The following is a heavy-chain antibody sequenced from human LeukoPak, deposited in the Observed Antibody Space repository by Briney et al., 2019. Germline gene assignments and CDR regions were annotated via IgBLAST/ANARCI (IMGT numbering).Heavy chain of an antibody. J-gene: IGHJ4*02. CDR3: ARDLSYSGSSFDY. D-gene: IGHD1-26*01. V-gene: IGHV6-1*01. Sequence: SQTLSLTCAISGDSVSSNSVTWNWIRQSPSRGLEWLGRTYYRSNWHNDYAVSMKSRITINPDTSKNQFSLQLNSVTPEDTAVYYCARDLSYSGSSFDYWGQGTLVTVSS. CDR1: GDSVSSNSVT. CDR2: TYYRSNWHN.